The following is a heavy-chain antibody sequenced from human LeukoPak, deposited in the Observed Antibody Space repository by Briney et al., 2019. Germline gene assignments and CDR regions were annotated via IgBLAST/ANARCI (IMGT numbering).Heavy chain of an antibody. J-gene: IGHJ6*02. CDR1: GFTFSSYS. Sequence: QSGGSLRLSCAASGFTFSSYSMNWVRQAPGKGLEWVSYISSSSSTIYYADSVKGRFTISRDNAKNSLYLQMNSLGDEDTAVYYCARGHSNYYYYYGMDVWGQGTTVTVSS. CDR2: ISSSSSTI. V-gene: IGHV3-48*02. D-gene: IGHD4-11*01. CDR3: ARGHSNYYYYYGMDV.